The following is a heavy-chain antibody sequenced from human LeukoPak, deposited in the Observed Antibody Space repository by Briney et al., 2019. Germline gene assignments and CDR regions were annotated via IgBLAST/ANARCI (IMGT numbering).Heavy chain of an antibody. CDR1: GGTFSSYA. Sequence: GASVKVSCKASGGTFSSYAISWVRQAPGQGLEWMGGIIPIFGTANYAQKFQGRVTITADESTSTAYMELSSLRSEDTAVYYCARELLAAAGRSDGFDYWGQGTLVTVSS. D-gene: IGHD6-13*01. CDR2: IIPIFGTA. V-gene: IGHV1-69*13. J-gene: IGHJ4*02. CDR3: ARELLAAAGRSDGFDY.